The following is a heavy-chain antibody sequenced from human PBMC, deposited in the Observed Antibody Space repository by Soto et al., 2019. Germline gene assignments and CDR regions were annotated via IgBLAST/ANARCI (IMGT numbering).Heavy chain of an antibody. D-gene: IGHD5-18*01. V-gene: IGHV1-24*01. Sequence: ASVKVSCKVSGYTLTELSMHWVRQAPGKGLEWMGGFDPEDGETIYAQKFQGRVTMTEDTSTDTAYMEMSSLRSEDTAVYYCATLGTAMVTSSDYWGQGTLVTVSS. J-gene: IGHJ4*02. CDR2: FDPEDGET. CDR3: ATLGTAMVTSSDY. CDR1: GYTLTELS.